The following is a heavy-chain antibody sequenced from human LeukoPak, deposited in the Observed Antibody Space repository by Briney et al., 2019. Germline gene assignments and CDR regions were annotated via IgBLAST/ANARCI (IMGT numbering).Heavy chain of an antibody. Sequence: GGSLRLSCAASGFTFSDYYMSWIRQAPGKGLEWVSYISSSGSTIYYADSVKGRFTISRDNAKNSLYLQMNSLRAEDTAVYYCARQYCSGGSCYLNAAFDILGQGTMVTVSS. CDR3: ARQYCSGGSCYLNAAFDI. CDR2: ISSSGSTI. J-gene: IGHJ3*02. D-gene: IGHD2-15*01. V-gene: IGHV3-11*04. CDR1: GFTFSDYY.